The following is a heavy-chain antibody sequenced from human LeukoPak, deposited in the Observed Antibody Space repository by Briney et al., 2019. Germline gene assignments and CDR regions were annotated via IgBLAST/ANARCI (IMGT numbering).Heavy chain of an antibody. CDR3: ARGYQQLVRYNWFDP. J-gene: IGHJ5*02. CDR1: GYSFTNYW. D-gene: IGHD6-13*01. V-gene: IGHV5-51*01. CDR2: IYPGDSDT. Sequence: GESLKISCKGSGYSFTNYWIGWVRQMPGKGLEWMGIIYPGDSDTRYSPSFQGQVTFSVDKSISTAYLQWSSLKASDTAMYYCARGYQQLVRYNWFDPWGQGTLVTVSS.